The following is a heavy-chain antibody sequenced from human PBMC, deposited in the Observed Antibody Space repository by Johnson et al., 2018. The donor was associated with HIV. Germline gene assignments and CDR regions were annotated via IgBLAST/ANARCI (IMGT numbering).Heavy chain of an antibody. CDR2: INWNGGST. Sequence: VQLVESGGGVVRPGGSQRLSCAASGFTFDDYGMTWVRQAPGKGLEWVSGINWNGGSTGYADYVKGRFTISRYNAKNSLYLQMNSLRAEDPALYYCASAIMVRGVLDAFYIWGQGTMVTVSS. J-gene: IGHJ3*02. CDR3: ASAIMVRGVLDAFYI. CDR1: GFTFDDYG. V-gene: IGHV3-20*04. D-gene: IGHD3-10*01.